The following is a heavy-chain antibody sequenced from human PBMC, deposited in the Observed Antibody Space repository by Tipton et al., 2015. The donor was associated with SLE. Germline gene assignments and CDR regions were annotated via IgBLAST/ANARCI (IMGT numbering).Heavy chain of an antibody. CDR3: ARGGSFDGDYVY. J-gene: IGHJ4*02. CDR1: GGTFSSYA. D-gene: IGHD4-17*01. CDR2: MNPNSGNT. Sequence: QLVQSGAEVKKPGSSVKVSCKASGGTFSSYAINWVRQATGQGLEWMGWMNPNSGNTGYAQKFQGRVTMTRNTSISTAYMELSSLRSEDTAVYYCARGGSFDGDYVYWGQGTLVTVSS. V-gene: IGHV1-8*02.